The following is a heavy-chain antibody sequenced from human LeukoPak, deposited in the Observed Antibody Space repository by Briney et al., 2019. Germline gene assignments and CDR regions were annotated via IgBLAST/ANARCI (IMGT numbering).Heavy chain of an antibody. Sequence: PGGSLRLSCAASGFTVSSNYMSWVRQAPGKGLEWVSVIYSGGSTYYADSVKGRFTISRDSSKNTLYLQMNSLRAEDTAVYYCARDQFASGLFDYWGQGTLVTASS. CDR1: GFTVSSNY. CDR2: IYSGGST. V-gene: IGHV3-53*01. J-gene: IGHJ4*02. D-gene: IGHD3/OR15-3a*01. CDR3: ARDQFASGLFDY.